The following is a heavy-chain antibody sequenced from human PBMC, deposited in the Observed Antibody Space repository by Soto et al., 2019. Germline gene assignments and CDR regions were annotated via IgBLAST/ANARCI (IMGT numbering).Heavy chain of an antibody. D-gene: IGHD3-16*01. Sequence: LRLSCAASGFKFSNYAMSWVRQAPGKGLEWVSLISATGGGTYYADSVKGRFTISRDNSHNTLYLQVHSLTAEDTAVYYCANDRRAGGNSAFYFDFWGQGAQVTVSS. CDR2: ISATGGGT. CDR3: ANDRRAGGNSAFYFDF. V-gene: IGHV3-23*01. J-gene: IGHJ4*02. CDR1: GFKFSNYA.